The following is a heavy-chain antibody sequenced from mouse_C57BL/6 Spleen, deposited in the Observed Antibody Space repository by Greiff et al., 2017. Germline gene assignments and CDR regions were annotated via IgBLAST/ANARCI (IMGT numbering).Heavy chain of an antibody. J-gene: IGHJ2*01. CDR1: GYNFNDYY. CDR3: ASRTTVVGFYY. D-gene: IGHD1-1*01. CDR2: IYPEDGET. Sequence: EVQLQQSGPELVKPGASVKLSCTASGYNFNDYYMHWVKQRPGQGLEWIGRIYPEDGETKYAPKFQGKATITADRSSNTASLQLSSLTSEDTAVYYCASRTTVVGFYYWGKGTTLTVSS. V-gene: IGHV14-2*01.